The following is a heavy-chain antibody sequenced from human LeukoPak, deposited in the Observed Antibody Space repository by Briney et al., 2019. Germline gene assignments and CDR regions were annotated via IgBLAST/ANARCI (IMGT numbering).Heavy chain of an antibody. J-gene: IGHJ4*02. D-gene: IGHD3-22*01. V-gene: IGHV3-23*01. CDR1: GFIFSDHA. Sequence: GGSLRPSCAASGFIFSDHAMTWVRQTPGKRLESVSSTSAGGDITHYAESVKGRFTISRDNSKNTLYLQMKSLRAEDTAIYFCAYLDSSGFYYGRLRYWGQGTPVSVSS. CDR3: AYLDSSGFYYGRLRY. CDR2: TSAGGDIT.